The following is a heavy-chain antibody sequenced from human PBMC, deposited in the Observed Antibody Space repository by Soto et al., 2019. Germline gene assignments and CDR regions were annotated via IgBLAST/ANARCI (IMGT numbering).Heavy chain of an antibody. J-gene: IGHJ6*02. D-gene: IGHD5-18*01. V-gene: IGHV3-33*01. CDR1: GFTFSSYG. CDR3: ARDVGVQVWLYYALDV. CDR2: IWYDGSNK. Sequence: VQLVETGGGVVQPGRSLRLSCAVSGFTFSSYGMHWVRQAPGKGLEWVAFIWYDGSNKYYGDSVKGRFTIFIDNSKYTLYLQMSSLRAEDTAVYYCARDVGVQVWLYYALDVWGQGTTVSVSS.